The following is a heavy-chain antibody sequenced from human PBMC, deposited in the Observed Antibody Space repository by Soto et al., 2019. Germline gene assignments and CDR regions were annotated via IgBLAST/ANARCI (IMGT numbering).Heavy chain of an antibody. Sequence: GGSLRLSCTASGFTFSSHGMHWVRQAPGKGLEWVAGILYDGTNKYYADSVKGRFAISRDNSKNTLYLQMNSLRAEDTAVYRCVKRKGQNYDFWSGYYFDNWGQGTLVTVSS. CDR1: GFTFSSHG. CDR3: VKRKGQNYDFWSGYYFDN. V-gene: IGHV3-30*18. D-gene: IGHD3-3*01. J-gene: IGHJ4*02. CDR2: ILYDGTNK.